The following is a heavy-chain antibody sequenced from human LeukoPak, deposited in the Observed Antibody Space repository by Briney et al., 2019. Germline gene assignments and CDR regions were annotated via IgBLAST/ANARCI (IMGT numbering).Heavy chain of an antibody. Sequence: SETLSLTCTVSGGSISSYYWSWIRQPPGKGLEWIGYIYYSGSTNYNPSLKSRVTISVDTSKNQFSLKLSSVTAADTAVYYCARTSYDSSGYQVWHWFDPWGQGTLVTVSS. D-gene: IGHD3-22*01. CDR3: ARTSYDSSGYQVWHWFDP. J-gene: IGHJ5*02. CDR1: GGSISSYY. V-gene: IGHV4-59*12. CDR2: IYYSGST.